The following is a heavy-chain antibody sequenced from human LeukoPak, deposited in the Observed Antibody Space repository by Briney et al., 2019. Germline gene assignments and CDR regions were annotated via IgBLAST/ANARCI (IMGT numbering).Heavy chain of an antibody. D-gene: IGHD5-12*01. CDR2: IWGNGYTT. J-gene: IGHJ4*02. CDR1: GFTFSRYI. CDR3: AKDREPDDGYDIDS. Sequence: GGSLRLSCTGSGFTFSRYIINWVRQAPGKGLEWVSVIWGNGYTTYYADSVKGRFTISRDNSKNTVYLQMDSLRAEDTAIYYCAKDREPDDGYDIDSWGQGTLVTVSS. V-gene: IGHV3-23*01.